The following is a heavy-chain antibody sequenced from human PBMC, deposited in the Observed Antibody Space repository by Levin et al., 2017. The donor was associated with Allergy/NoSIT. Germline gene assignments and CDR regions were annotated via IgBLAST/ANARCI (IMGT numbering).Heavy chain of an antibody. CDR3: AHRKTRYTTGWNAFDF. J-gene: IGHJ3*01. CDR1: GFSLSTSEVG. D-gene: IGHD6-19*01. CDR2: IYWDDDK. V-gene: IGHV2-5*02. Sequence: FGPTLVKPTQTLTLTCTFSGFSLSTSEVGVAWIRQPPGKAPEWLALIYWDDDKRYSSSLRGRLTITKDTSKNQVVLTMTNMDPVDTATYFCAHRKTRYTTGWNAFDFWGQGTMVIVSS.